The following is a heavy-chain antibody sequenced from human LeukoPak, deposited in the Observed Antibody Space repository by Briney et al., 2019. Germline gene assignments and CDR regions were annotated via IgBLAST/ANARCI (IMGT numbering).Heavy chain of an antibody. CDR3: ARDDPLGPTGPFQH. D-gene: IGHD1-26*01. CDR2: ISAYNGNT. V-gene: IGHV1-18*01. CDR1: GYSISSYG. J-gene: IGHJ1*01. Sequence: ASVKVSCKASGYSISSYGFSWVRQAPGQGPEWMGWISAYNGNTNYAQKFPGRLTMTTDTSTSTAYMELRSLRSDDTAVYYCARDDPLGPTGPFQHWGQGTLVSVSS.